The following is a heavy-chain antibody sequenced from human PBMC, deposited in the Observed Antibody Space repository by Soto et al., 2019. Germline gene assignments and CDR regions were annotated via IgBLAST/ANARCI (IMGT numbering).Heavy chain of an antibody. CDR1: GYSFSTHW. CDR2: IYPGDSDT. CDR3: ARSKFDYTWGTSGYLDS. J-gene: IGHJ4*02. V-gene: IGHV5-51*01. D-gene: IGHD3-16*01. Sequence: PGESLKISCKGSGYSFSTHWVGWVRQMPGKGLEWMGIIYPGDSDTRYSPSFRGQVTISADESITTAYLQWSSLKASDTAMYFCARSKFDYTWGTSGYLDSWGQGTLVTVSS.